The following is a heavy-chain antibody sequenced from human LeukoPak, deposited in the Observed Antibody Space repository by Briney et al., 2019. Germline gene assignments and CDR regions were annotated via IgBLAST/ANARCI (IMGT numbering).Heavy chain of an antibody. CDR3: ARRLSYGDMVFDY. J-gene: IGHJ4*02. Sequence: SETLSLTCAVFGGSFSGYYWSWIRQPPGKGLEWIGEINHSGSTNYNPSLKSRVTISVDTSKNQFSLKLNSVTAADTAVYYCARRLSYGDMVFDYWGQGTLVTVSS. V-gene: IGHV4-34*01. D-gene: IGHD4-17*01. CDR2: INHSGST. CDR1: GGSFSGYY.